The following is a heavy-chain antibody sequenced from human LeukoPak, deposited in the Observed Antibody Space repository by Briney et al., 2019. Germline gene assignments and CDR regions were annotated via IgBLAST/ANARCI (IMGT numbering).Heavy chain of an antibody. V-gene: IGHV1-18*01. D-gene: IGHD3-10*01. CDR2: ISGYDGRT. CDR3: ARDPGDGRGFDY. Sequence: ASVKVSCKASGYTFTSYGISWVRQAPGQGLEWMGWISGYDGRTNYAQNFQGRVIMTTDTSTSTAYMELRSLRSDDTAVYYCARDPGDGRGFDYWGQGTLVTVSS. CDR1: GYTFTSYG. J-gene: IGHJ4*02.